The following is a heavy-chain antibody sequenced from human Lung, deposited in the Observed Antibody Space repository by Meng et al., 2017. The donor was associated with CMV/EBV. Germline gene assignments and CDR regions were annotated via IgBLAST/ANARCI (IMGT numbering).Heavy chain of an antibody. CDR1: GDSITNHNW. CDR3: LRRSGGSV. V-gene: IGHV4-4*02. D-gene: IGHD3-10*01. J-gene: IGHJ1*01. Sequence: QVQLRESCPALVKLAGPLSLTCAVSGDSITNHNWWAWVRQPPGKGLEWIGEIPHRGSSAYNPSLKSRVSMSIDKSKNQFSLKLTSVTAADTAVYHCLRRSGGSVWGQGTLVTVSS. CDR2: IPHRGSS.